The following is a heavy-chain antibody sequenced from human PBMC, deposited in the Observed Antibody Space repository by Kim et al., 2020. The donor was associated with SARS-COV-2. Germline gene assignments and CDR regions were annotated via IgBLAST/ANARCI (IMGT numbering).Heavy chain of an antibody. Sequence: GGSLRLSCAASGFTFSSYEMNWVRQAPGKGLEWVSYISSSGSTIYYADSVKGRFTISRDNAKNSLYLQMNSLRAEDTAVYYCARDRAYYYGSGSPEPIDYWGQGTLVTVSS. D-gene: IGHD3-10*01. CDR1: GFTFSSYE. V-gene: IGHV3-48*03. CDR3: ARDRAYYYGSGSPEPIDY. CDR2: ISSSGSTI. J-gene: IGHJ4*02.